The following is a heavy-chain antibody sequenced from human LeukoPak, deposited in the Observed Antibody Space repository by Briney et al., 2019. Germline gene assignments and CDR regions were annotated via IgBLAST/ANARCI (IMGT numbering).Heavy chain of an antibody. J-gene: IGHJ6*03. Sequence: GGSLRLSCAASGFTFSSYWMHWVRQAPGKGLVWVSRINNDGSSTSYADSVKGRFTISRDNAKNTLYLQMNSLRAEDTALYYCARVARGDYYYYYMDVWGKGTTVTVSS. D-gene: IGHD3-10*01. CDR3: ARVARGDYYYYYMDV. V-gene: IGHV3-74*01. CDR1: GFTFSSYW. CDR2: INNDGSST.